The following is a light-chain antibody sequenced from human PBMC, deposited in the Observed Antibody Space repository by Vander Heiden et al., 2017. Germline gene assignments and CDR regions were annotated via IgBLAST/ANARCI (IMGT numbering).Light chain of an antibody. CDR2: GAS. V-gene: IGKV3-15*01. J-gene: IGKJ2*01. CDR1: RSVSSN. Sequence: ELVLTQPPATLSVSPGERATLSSRASRSVSSNLAWYQQKPGQAPRLLIYGASTRATGIPARFSGSGSGTEFTLTISSLQSEDFAVYYCQQYNNWPPYTFGQGTKLEIK. CDR3: QQYNNWPPYT.